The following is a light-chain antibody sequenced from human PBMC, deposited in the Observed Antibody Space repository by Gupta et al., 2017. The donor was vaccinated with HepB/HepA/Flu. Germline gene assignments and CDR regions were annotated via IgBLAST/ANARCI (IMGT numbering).Light chain of an antibody. CDR3: FSSYAGTIYV. J-gene: IGLJ1*01. CDR2: EVN. CDR1: SSDVGSYNL. Sequence: QSALTQPASMSGSPGQSITISCTGTSSDVGSYNLVSWFQQHPGKVPKLVIYEVNTRPSGISNRFSGSKSGNTASLTISGLQAEDETDYYCFSSYAGTIYVFGTGTKVTVL. V-gene: IGLV2-23*02.